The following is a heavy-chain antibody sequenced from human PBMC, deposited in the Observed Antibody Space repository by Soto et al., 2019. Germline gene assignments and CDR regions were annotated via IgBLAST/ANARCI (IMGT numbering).Heavy chain of an antibody. CDR3: ARGRDGDY. Sequence: QVHLVQSGAEVKKPGASVKVSCQGSGYAFTTYGITWVRQAPGQGLEWMGWISAHNGNTNYAQKLQGRVTVTRDTSTSAAYVELRSLGYDDTAGYYWARGRDGDYWGQGALVTVSS. CDR2: ISAHNGNT. CDR1: GYAFTTYG. J-gene: IGHJ4*02. D-gene: IGHD6-6*01. V-gene: IGHV1-18*01.